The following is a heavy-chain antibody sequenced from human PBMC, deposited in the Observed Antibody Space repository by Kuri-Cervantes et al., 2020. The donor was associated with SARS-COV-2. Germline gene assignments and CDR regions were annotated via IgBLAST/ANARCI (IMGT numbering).Heavy chain of an antibody. CDR2: MSYSGNT. CDR1: GGSISGGGYY. J-gene: IGHJ5*02. CDR3: AREVVTAAGIWFDP. V-gene: IGHV4-30-4*08. D-gene: IGHD6-13*01. Sequence: SETLSLTCTVSGGSISGGGYYWSWIRQPPGKGLEWIGYMSYSGNTYYNPSLKSRVSISVDTSKNQFSLKLSSVTAADTAMYYCAREVVTAAGIWFDPWGQGTLVTVSS.